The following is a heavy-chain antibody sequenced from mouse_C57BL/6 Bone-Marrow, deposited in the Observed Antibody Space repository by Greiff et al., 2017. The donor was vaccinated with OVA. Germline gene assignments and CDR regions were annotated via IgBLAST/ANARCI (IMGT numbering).Heavy chain of an antibody. CDR1: GYTFTSYW. V-gene: IGHV1-69*01. CDR2: IDPSDSYT. J-gene: IGHJ2*01. CDR3: ARGAGITTGWDYFDY. Sequence: QVQLQQPGAELVMPGASVKLSCKASGYTFTSYWMHWVKQRPGQGLEWIGEIDPSDSYTKYNQKFKGKSTLTGDKSSSTAYMQLSSLTSEDSAVYHCARGAGITTGWDYFDYWGQGTTLTVAA. D-gene: IGHD1-1*01.